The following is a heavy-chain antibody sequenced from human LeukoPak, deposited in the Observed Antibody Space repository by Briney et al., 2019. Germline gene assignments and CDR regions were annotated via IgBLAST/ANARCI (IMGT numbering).Heavy chain of an antibody. CDR3: ARDSTPTYYSGTYYFEY. D-gene: IGHD1-26*01. Sequence: ASVKVSCKASGYTFASYYMHWVRQARGQRLEWMGIINPSGGSTTYAQKFQGRVTMTRDTSTSTGYMELSSLRSEDTAVYYCARDSTPTYYSGTYYFEYWGQGTLVTVSS. V-gene: IGHV1-46*01. CDR2: INPSGGST. J-gene: IGHJ4*02. CDR1: GYTFASYY.